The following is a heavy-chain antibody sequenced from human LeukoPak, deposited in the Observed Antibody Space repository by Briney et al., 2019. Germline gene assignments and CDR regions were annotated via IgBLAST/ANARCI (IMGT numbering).Heavy chain of an antibody. Sequence: ASVKVSCKASGYTFTSYGISWVRQAPGQGLEWMGWISAYNGNTNYAQKLQGRVTMTTDTSTSTAYMELRSLRSDDTAVYYCARSILTGYYPGGYDFDYWGQGTLVTVSS. D-gene: IGHD3-9*01. CDR1: GYTFTSYG. J-gene: IGHJ4*02. CDR3: ARSILTGYYPGGYDFDY. CDR2: ISAYNGNT. V-gene: IGHV1-18*04.